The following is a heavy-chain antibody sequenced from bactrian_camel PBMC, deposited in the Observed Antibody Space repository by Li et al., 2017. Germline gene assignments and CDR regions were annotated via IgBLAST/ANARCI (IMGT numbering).Heavy chain of an antibody. CDR1: TNRYRNNC. J-gene: IGHJ4*01. CDR3: VRSALGRCAGD. Sequence: VQLVESGGGSVQAGGSLRLSCTASTNRYRNNCMGWFRQAPGKEREGVAAIYTSGGSIRYADAVNGRFTISQDDANTTVYLQMNSLKPEDTAMYSCVRSALGRCAGDWGQGTQVTVS. CDR2: IYTSGGSI. V-gene: IGHV3S53*01. D-gene: IGHD5*01.